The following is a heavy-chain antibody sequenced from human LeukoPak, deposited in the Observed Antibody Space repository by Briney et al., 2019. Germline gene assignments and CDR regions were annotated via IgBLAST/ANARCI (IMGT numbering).Heavy chain of an antibody. J-gene: IGHJ4*02. V-gene: IGHV1-8*01. D-gene: IGHD5-18*01. Sequence: ASVKVSCKASGYTFTSYDINWVRQAAGQGLEWMGWINPNSGNTDYAQKFQGRVTITRDTSISTAYMELSSLRSEDTAVYYCARGVGHRGQEHSYVYYFDYWGQGPLVTVSS. CDR1: GYTFTSYD. CDR2: INPNSGNT. CDR3: ARGVGHRGQEHSYVYYFDY.